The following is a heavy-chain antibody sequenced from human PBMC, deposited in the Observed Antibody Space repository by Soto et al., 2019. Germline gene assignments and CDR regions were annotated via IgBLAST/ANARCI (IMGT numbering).Heavy chain of an antibody. CDR2: ISSSSSTI. V-gene: IGHV3-21*01. J-gene: IGHJ6*02. D-gene: IGHD3-10*01. CDR1: GFTFSSYS. Sequence: EVQLVESGGGLVKPGGSLRLSCAASGFTFSSYSMNWVRQAPGKGLEWVSSISSSSSTIYYADSVKGRFTISRDNAKNSLYLQMNSLRDEDTAVYYCARDILLWFGELSDYGMDVWGQGTTVTVSS. CDR3: ARDILLWFGELSDYGMDV.